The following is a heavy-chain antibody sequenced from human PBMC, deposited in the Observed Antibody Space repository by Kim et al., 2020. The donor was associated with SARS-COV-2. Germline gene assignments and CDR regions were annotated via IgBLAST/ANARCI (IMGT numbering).Heavy chain of an antibody. CDR1: GGSIISTSYY. J-gene: IGHJ5*02. V-gene: IGHV4-39*01. CDR2: MYYTGST. Sequence: SETLSLTCTVSGGSIISTSYYGGWIRQPPGEKMEWLGSMYYTGSTYYNPSLKSRVALSVDTSRNQFSLKLTPVSAADTALYYCSRPWFGEVLPGCVDPW. CDR3: SRPWFGEVLPGCVDP. D-gene: IGHD3-10*01.